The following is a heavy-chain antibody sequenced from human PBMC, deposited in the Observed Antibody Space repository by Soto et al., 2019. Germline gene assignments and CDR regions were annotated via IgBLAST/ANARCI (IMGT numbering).Heavy chain of an antibody. CDR3: AIQDCTNDVCLEAAVTVGGALEY. CDR2: ISSDGTTT. V-gene: IGHV3-74*01. Sequence: EVQLVESGGGLVQPGKALRLSCAASGFTFSKYWMHWVRQAPGKGPVWVSYISSDGTTTDYADSVKGRFTISRDNDKNTLYVQIDGLRVEDPAVYYCAIQDCTNDVCLEAAVTVGGALEYWGQGAQVTVSS. J-gene: IGHJ4*02. D-gene: IGHD2-8*01. CDR1: GFTFSKYW.